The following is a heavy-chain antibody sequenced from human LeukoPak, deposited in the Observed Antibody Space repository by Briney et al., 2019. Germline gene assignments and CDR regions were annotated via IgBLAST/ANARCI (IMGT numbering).Heavy chain of an antibody. D-gene: IGHD3-22*01. CDR3: ADSSGYYYGAFDI. CDR2: ISSSSTI. V-gene: IGHV3-48*04. J-gene: IGHJ3*02. Sequence: GGSLRLSCAASGFTFSSYSMNWVRQAPGKGLEWVSYISSSSTIYYADSVKGRFTISRDNAKNSLYLQMNSLRAEDTAVYYCADSSGYYYGAFDIWGQGTMVTVSS. CDR1: GFTFSSYS.